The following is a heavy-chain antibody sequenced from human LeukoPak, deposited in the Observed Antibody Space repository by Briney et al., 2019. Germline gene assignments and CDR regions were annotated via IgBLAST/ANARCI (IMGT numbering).Heavy chain of an antibody. Sequence: PGGSLRLSCAASGFNFNTYTMTWVRQAPGKGLEWVSVIYSGGSTYYADSVKGRFTISRDNSKNTLYLQMNSLRAEDTAVYYCARDGFSSGYPYDAFDIWGQGTMVTVSS. J-gene: IGHJ3*02. CDR3: ARDGFSSGYPYDAFDI. D-gene: IGHD3-22*01. V-gene: IGHV3-53*01. CDR1: GFNFNTYT. CDR2: IYSGGST.